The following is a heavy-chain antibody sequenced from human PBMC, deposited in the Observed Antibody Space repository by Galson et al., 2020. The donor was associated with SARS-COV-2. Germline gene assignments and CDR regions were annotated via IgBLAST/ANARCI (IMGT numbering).Heavy chain of an antibody. CDR1: GYTLTELS. CDR3: ATGSPFGVARGRFER. V-gene: IGHV1-24*01. D-gene: IGHD3-3*01. Sequence: SATVSCKVSGYTLTELSIHWVRQAPGKGLEWMVGFDPADGATTYAQNFQGRVTMTEDTSTDTAYMELSSLRSEDTAVSYCATGSPFGVARGRFERWGQGTLVTVSS. J-gene: IGHJ5*02. CDR2: FDPADGAT.